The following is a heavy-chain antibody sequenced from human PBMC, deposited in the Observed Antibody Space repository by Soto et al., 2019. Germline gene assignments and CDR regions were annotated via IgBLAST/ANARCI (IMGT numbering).Heavy chain of an antibody. V-gene: IGHV4-59*01. D-gene: IGHD6-13*01. J-gene: IGHJ4*02. CDR1: GDSINNYY. CDR2: VYYSGST. CDR3: ARRSSSWSPFDY. Sequence: SETLSLTCTVSGDSINNYYWNWIRQPPGKGLEWIGYVYYSGSTNYSPSLKTRVTISVDTSKNQFSLKLSSVTAADTAVYYCARRSSSWSPFDYWGQGALVTVS.